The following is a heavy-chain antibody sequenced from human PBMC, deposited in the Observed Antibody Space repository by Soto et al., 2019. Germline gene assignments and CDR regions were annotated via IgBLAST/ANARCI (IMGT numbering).Heavy chain of an antibody. J-gene: IGHJ5*01. D-gene: IGHD2-15*01. CDR2: IYWDDDK. V-gene: IGHV2-5*02. CDR1: GFSLSTHGVD. CDR3: AHAMLYCTGGSCSTWFDS. Sequence: QITLKESGPPLVKPTQTLTLTCTFSGFSLSTHGVDVGWVRQPAGKALEWLALIYWDDDKRYSASLNSRLTITKDTSKNQVVLTMTNMDPVDTATYYCAHAMLYCTGGSCSTWFDSWGQGTLVTVSS.